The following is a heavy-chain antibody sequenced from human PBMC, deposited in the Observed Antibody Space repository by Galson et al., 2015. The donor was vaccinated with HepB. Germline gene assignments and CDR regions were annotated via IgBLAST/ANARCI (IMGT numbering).Heavy chain of an antibody. CDR3: ARIDSSGVSVDY. CDR1: GYTFTSYD. J-gene: IGHJ4*02. D-gene: IGHD6-19*01. V-gene: IGHV1-8*01. CDR2: MNPNSGNT. Sequence: SVKVSCKASGYTFTSYDINWVRQATGQGLEWMGWMNPNSGNTGYAQKFQGRVTMTRNTSISTAYMELSSLRSEDTAVYYCARIDSSGVSVDYWGQGTLVTVSS.